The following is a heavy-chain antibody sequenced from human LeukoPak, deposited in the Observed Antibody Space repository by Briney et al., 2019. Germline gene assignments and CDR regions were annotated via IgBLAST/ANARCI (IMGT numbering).Heavy chain of an antibody. CDR2: ISGSGGST. D-gene: IGHD3-22*01. V-gene: IGHV3-23*01. CDR1: GFTFSIYS. Sequence: GGSLRLSCAASGFTFSIYSMSWVRQAPGKGLEWVSAISGSGGSTYYADSVRGRFTISRDNSKNTLYLQMNSLRAEDTAVYYCAKPPYDSSGYYYYFDYWGQGTLVTVSS. CDR3: AKPPYDSSGYYYYFDY. J-gene: IGHJ4*02.